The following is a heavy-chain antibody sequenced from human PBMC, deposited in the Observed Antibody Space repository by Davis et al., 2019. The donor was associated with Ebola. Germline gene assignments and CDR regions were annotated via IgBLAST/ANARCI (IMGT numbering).Heavy chain of an antibody. D-gene: IGHD6-19*01. J-gene: IGHJ5*02. V-gene: IGHV3-7*01. Sequence: GESLNISCAASGFTFSNYPMNWVRQAPGKGLEWVANIKQDGSEKYYVDSVKGRFTISRDNAKNSLYLQMNSLRAEDTAVYYCARDYSGFQVAWGQGTLVTVSS. CDR1: GFTFSNYP. CDR3: ARDYSGFQVA. CDR2: IKQDGSEK.